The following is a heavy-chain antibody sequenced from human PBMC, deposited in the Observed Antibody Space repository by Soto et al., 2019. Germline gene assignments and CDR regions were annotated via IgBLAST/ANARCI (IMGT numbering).Heavy chain of an antibody. CDR2: ISSSGGST. J-gene: IGHJ2*01. CDR3: ARDSGRDFYFDV. V-gene: IGHV3-48*02. Sequence: EVQLVESGGNLVQPGGSLRLSCAASGFTFSSHRMNWVRQAPGKGLEWVSYISSSGGSTYYADSVKGRFTISRDNAENSLSLQMNSLRDEDTAVYYCARDSGRDFYFDVWGRGTLVTVSS. CDR1: GFTFSSHR. D-gene: IGHD3-10*01.